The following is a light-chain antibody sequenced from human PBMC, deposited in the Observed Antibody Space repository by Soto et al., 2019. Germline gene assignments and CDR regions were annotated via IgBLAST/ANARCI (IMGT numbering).Light chain of an antibody. J-gene: IGKJ2*01. CDR1: QGISNY. CDR2: AAS. Sequence: DIPMTQSPSSLSASVGDRVTITCRASQGISNYLAWYQQKPGKVPKLLIYAASTLQSGVPSRFSGSGSGTDFTLTISSLQHKDVATYYCQKYNSAPHTFGQGTKLEIK. V-gene: IGKV1-27*01. CDR3: QKYNSAPHT.